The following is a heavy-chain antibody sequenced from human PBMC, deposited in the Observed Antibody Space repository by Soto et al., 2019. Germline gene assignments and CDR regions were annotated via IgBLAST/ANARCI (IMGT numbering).Heavy chain of an antibody. CDR3: TTFPRFDSSGYHSPPRAY. V-gene: IGHV3-15*07. CDR1: GFTFSNAW. Sequence: PGGSLRLSCAASGFTFSNAWMNWVRQAPGKGLEWVGRIKSKADGETTDYAAPVKGRFSISRDDSESTLYLEMISLRSEDTAVYYCTTFPRFDSSGYHSPPRAYGGHGTLVPVSS. J-gene: IGHJ4*01. D-gene: IGHD3-22*01. CDR2: IKSKADGETT.